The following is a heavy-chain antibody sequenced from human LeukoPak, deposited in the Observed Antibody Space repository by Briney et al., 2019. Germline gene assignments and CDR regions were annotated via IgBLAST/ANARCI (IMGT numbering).Heavy chain of an antibody. J-gene: IGHJ4*02. D-gene: IGHD3-16*01. Sequence: SETLSLTCTVSGYSISSGYYWGWIRQPPGKGLEWIGSIYHSGSTYYNPSLKSRVTISVDASKNQFSLKLSSVTAADTAVYYCASRFRDKIDYWGQGTLVTVSS. V-gene: IGHV4-38-2*02. CDR3: ASRFRDKIDY. CDR2: IYHSGST. CDR1: GYSISSGYY.